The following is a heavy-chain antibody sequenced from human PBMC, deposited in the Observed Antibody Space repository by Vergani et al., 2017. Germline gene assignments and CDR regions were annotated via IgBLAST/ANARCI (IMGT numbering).Heavy chain of an antibody. CDR3: ARDLRLHYNRFDP. D-gene: IGHD1-14*01. CDR2: TWYDGNNK. CDR1: GFTFNPYG. J-gene: IGHJ5*01. Sequence: QVQLVESGGGVVKPGRSLRLSCAASGFTFNPYGMHWVREAPGKGLEWVAVTWYDGNNKQYADSVKGRFTISRDNSKSTMYLQMNSLRDEDTGVYYCARDLRLHYNRFDPWGQGTLVTVSS. V-gene: IGHV3-33*01.